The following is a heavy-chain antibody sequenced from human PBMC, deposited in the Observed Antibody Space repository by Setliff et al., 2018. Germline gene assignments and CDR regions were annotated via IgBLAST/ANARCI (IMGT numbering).Heavy chain of an antibody. D-gene: IGHD5-12*01. Sequence: GGSLRLSCAASGFTFSTYTMNWVRQAPGKGLEWVSYISSGGGIIYYADSVKGRFTISRDNAKNSPYLQMNSLRAEDTAVYYCARDLYGGYYFDYWGQGTLVTVSS. CDR1: GFTFSTYT. V-gene: IGHV3-48*01. CDR3: ARDLYGGYYFDY. CDR2: ISSGGGII. J-gene: IGHJ4*02.